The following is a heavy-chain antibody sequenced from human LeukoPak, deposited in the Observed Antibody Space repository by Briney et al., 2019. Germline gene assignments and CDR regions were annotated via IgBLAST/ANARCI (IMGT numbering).Heavy chain of an antibody. J-gene: IGHJ4*02. Sequence: PSETLSLTCTVPGGSISTSNYYWGWIRQPPGKGLEWIGNIFYSGSTNYNPSLKSRVTISVDTSKNQFSLKLSSVTAADTAVYYCARSANVWFGELFLDYWGQGSLVTVSS. CDR2: IFYSGST. V-gene: IGHV4-39*07. D-gene: IGHD3-10*01. CDR1: GGSISTSNYY. CDR3: ARSANVWFGELFLDY.